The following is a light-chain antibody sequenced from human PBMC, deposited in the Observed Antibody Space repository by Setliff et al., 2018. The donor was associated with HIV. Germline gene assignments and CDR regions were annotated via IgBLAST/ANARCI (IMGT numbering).Light chain of an antibody. CDR2: DVT. Sequence: QSALAQPASVSGSPGQSITIPCTGSISDIGSYNFASWYQQHPGKAPKLIISDVTKRPSGVSDRFSGSKSGHTASLTISGLQGEDEADYYCSSYTTSSTYVFGSGTKVTVL. CDR1: ISDIGSYNF. V-gene: IGLV2-14*03. J-gene: IGLJ1*01. CDR3: SSYTTSSTYV.